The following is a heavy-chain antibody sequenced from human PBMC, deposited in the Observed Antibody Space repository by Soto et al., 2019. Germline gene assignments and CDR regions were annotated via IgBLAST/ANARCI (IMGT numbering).Heavy chain of an antibody. CDR3: AGELPFFDY. CDR1: GYTFTSYA. Sequence: QVQLVQSGAEEKKPGASVKVSYKASGYTFTSYAMHWVRQAPGQRLEWMGWINAGNGNTKYSQKFQGRVTITRDTSASTAYMELSSLRSEDTAVYYCAGELPFFDYWGQGTLVTVSS. CDR2: INAGNGNT. J-gene: IGHJ4*02. V-gene: IGHV1-3*05.